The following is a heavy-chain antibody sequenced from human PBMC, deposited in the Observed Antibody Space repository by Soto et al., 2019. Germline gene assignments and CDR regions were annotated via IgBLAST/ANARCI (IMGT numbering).Heavy chain of an antibody. Sequence: ASVKVSCKASGYTFTSYGISWVRQAPGQGLEWMGWISAYNGNTNYAQKLQGRVTMTTDTSTSTAYMELRSLRSDDTAVYYCAKGIFFSPRHAFDIWGQGTMVTVSS. V-gene: IGHV1-18*01. CDR1: GYTFTSYG. D-gene: IGHD3-9*01. CDR3: AKGIFFSPRHAFDI. J-gene: IGHJ3*02. CDR2: ISAYNGNT.